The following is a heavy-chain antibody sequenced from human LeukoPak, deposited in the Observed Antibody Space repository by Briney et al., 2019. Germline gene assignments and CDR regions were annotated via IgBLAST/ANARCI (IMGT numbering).Heavy chain of an antibody. Sequence: GGSLRLSCAASGFTFRDSWMHWVRQAPGKGLEWVANINQDGSHKYYVDSVEGRFIISRDTAKNSVHLQMNRLRAEDTAVHYCARDRGFTSYDYWGQGILVTVSS. V-gene: IGHV3-7*01. CDR2: INQDGSHK. CDR1: GFTFRDSW. D-gene: IGHD5-12*01. CDR3: ARDRGFTSYDY. J-gene: IGHJ4*02.